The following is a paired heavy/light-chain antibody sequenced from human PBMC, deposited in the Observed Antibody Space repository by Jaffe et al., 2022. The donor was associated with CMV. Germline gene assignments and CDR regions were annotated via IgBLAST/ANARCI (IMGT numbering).Light chain of an antibody. V-gene: IGLV2-14*03. CDR1: SSDLGNYNY. Sequence: QSALTQPASVSGSPGQSITISCTGTSSDLGNYNYVSWYQQHPGNAPKLIIYDVSNRPSGVSSRFSGSKSGNTASLIISGLQAEDEADYYCSSYTITNTAVFGGGTKLTVL. J-gene: IGLJ2*01. CDR2: DVS. CDR3: SSYTITNTAV.
Heavy chain of an antibody. CDR2: ISGSGGTT. D-gene: IGHD3-22*01. J-gene: IGHJ4*02. Sequence: EVQLVESGGGLVQPGGSLKLSCAASGFTFSNYAMNWVRQAPGKGLEWVSAISGSGGTTDYADSVKGRFSISRDNSKNMLYLQMNGLRPEDTAVYYCAASRPYDLFGENYFNYWGQGTLVTVSS. V-gene: IGHV3-23*04. CDR3: AASRPYDLFGENYFNY. CDR1: GFTFSNYA.